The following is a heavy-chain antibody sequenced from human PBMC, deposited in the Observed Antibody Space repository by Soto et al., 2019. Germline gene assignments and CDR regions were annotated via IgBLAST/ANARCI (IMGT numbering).Heavy chain of an antibody. CDR3: VTISRSSPWGC. CDR1: GHTFSNAW. V-gene: IGHV3-15*01. Sequence: EVQLVESGGDLVEPGGSLRLSCVTSGHTFSNAWMSWVRQAPGKGLEWVGRIKSKTDGGTTDYAAPVKGRFTISRDDSKRILYLQMSSLETDDTAVYYCVTISRSSPWGCWGQGTLVTVSS. CDR2: IKSKTDGGTT. D-gene: IGHD1-1*01. J-gene: IGHJ1*01.